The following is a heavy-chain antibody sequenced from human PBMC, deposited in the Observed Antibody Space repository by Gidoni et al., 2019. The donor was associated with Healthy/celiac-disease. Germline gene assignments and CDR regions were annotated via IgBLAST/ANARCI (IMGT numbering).Heavy chain of an antibody. D-gene: IGHD3-9*01. CDR2: IYYSGST. CDR1: GGSISSYY. J-gene: IGHJ4*02. CDR3: AGETYYDILTHEAGVAY. V-gene: IGHV4-59*01. Sequence: QVQLQESGPGLVKPSETLSLTCTVSGGSISSYYWSWIRQPPGKGLEWIGYIYYSGSTNYNPSLKSRVTISVDTSKNQFSLKLSSVTAADTAVYYCAGETYYDILTHEAGVAYWGQGTLVTVSS.